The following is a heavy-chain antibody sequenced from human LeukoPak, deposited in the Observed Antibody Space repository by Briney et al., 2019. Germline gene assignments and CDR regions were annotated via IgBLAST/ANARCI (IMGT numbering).Heavy chain of an antibody. CDR2: INPSGGST. V-gene: IGHV1-46*01. CDR1: GYTFTSYY. Sequence: GASVKVSCKASGYTFTSYYMHWVRQAPGQGLEWMGIINPSGGSTSYAQKFQGRVTMTRDTSTSTVYMELSSLRSEDTAVYYCARSGGSTPDYYYYYGMDVWGQGTTVTVSS. J-gene: IGHJ6*02. D-gene: IGHD3-10*01. CDR3: ARSGGSTPDYYYYYGMDV.